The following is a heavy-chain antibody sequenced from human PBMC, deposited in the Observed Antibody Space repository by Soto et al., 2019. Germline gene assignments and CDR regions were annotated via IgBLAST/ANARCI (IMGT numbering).Heavy chain of an antibody. CDR2: IWYDGSNK. CDR1: GFTFSSYG. J-gene: IGHJ6*02. D-gene: IGHD5-12*01. Sequence: HLGGSLRLSCAASGFTFSSYGMHWVRQAPGKGLEWVAVIWYDGSNKYYADSVKGRFTISRDNSKNTLYLQMNSLRAEDTAVYSCARGRVATRGPYYYYGMDVWGQGTTVTVSS. CDR3: ARGRVATRGPYYYYGMDV. V-gene: IGHV3-33*01.